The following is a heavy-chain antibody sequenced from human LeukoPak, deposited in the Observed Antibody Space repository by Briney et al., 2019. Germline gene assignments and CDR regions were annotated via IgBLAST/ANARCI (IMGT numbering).Heavy chain of an antibody. Sequence: PGRSLRLSCAASGFTFSSYAMHWVRQAPGKGLEWVAVVSYDGSNKYYADSVKGRFTISRDNSKNTLYLQMNSLRAEDTAVYYCAREREMATTLLAFDIWGQGTMVTVSS. V-gene: IGHV3-30-3*01. CDR1: GFTFSSYA. J-gene: IGHJ3*02. D-gene: IGHD5-24*01. CDR2: VSYDGSNK. CDR3: AREREMATTLLAFDI.